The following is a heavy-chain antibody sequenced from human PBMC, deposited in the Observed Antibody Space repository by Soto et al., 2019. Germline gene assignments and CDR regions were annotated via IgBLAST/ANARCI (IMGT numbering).Heavy chain of an antibody. J-gene: IGHJ6*02. Sequence: PGGSLRLSCAASGFTFSSYGMHWVRQAPGKGLEWVAVIWYDGSNKYYADSVKGRFTISRDNSKNTLYLQMNSLRAEDTAVYYCARGPLVRADYYYYGMDVWGQGTTVTVSS. CDR2: IWYDGSNK. V-gene: IGHV3-33*01. CDR3: ARGPLVRADYYYYGMDV. D-gene: IGHD6-6*01. CDR1: GFTFSSYG.